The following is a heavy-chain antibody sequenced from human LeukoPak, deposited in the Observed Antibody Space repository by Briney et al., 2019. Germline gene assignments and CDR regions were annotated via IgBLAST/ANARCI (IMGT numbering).Heavy chain of an antibody. J-gene: IGHJ5*02. CDR3: ASGSHPLNWFDP. V-gene: IGHV4-34*01. Sequence: PSETLSLTCAVYGGSFSGYYWSWIRQPPGKGLEWIGEINHSGSTNYNPSLKSRVTISVDTSKNQFSLKLSSVTSADTAVYYCASGSHPLNWFDPWGQGTLVTVSS. CDR1: GGSFSGYY. CDR2: INHSGST.